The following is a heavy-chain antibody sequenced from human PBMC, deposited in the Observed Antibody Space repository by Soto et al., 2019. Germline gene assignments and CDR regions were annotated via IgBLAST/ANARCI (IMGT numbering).Heavy chain of an antibody. D-gene: IGHD4-17*01. V-gene: IGHV1-69*06. CDR3: ARSPTVTTLRNWYFDL. J-gene: IGHJ2*01. CDR1: GGTFSSYA. CDR2: IIPMFGTA. Sequence: ASVKVSCKASGGTFSSYAISWVRQAPGQGLEWMGGIIPMFGTANYAQKFQGRVRITANTSTSIAYMDLSSLTSEDTAVYFCARSPTVTTLRNWYFDLWGRGTLVTVSS.